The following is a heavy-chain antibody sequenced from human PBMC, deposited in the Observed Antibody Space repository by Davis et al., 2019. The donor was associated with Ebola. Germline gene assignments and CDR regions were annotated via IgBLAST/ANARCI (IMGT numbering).Heavy chain of an antibody. CDR2: INPSGGST. J-gene: IGHJ1*01. CDR1: GYTFTSYY. CDR3: ARDATSCSGGSYPADLQH. V-gene: IGHV1-46*01. D-gene: IGHD2-15*01. Sequence: ASVKVSCKASGYTFTSYYMHWVRQAPGQGLEWMGIINPSGGSTSYAQKFQGRVTITADESTSTAYMELSSLRSEDTAVYYCARDATSCSGGSYPADLQHWGQGTLVTVSS.